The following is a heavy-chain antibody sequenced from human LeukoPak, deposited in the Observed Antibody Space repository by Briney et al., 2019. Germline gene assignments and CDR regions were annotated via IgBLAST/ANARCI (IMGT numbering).Heavy chain of an antibody. D-gene: IGHD2-2*01. CDR3: AKRYCSSTSCYEFDP. J-gene: IGHJ5*02. CDR1: GFTFSSYA. V-gene: IGHV3-23*01. Sequence: GGSLRLSCAASGFTFSSYAMSWVRQAPGKGLEWVSAISGSGGSTYYADSVKGRFTISRDNSKNTLYLQMNSLRAEDTAVYYCAKRYCSSTSCYEFDPWGQGTLVTVSS. CDR2: ISGSGGST.